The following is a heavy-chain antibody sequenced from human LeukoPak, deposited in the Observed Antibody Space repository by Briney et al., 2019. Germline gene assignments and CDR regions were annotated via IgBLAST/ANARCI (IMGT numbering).Heavy chain of an antibody. J-gene: IGHJ4*02. CDR2: ISSSSSYT. CDR1: GFTFSDYY. CDR3: ARSSSSWLSDY. Sequence: GGSLRLSCAASGFTFSDYYMSWIRQAAGKGLGWVSYISSSSSYTNYADSVKGRFTISRDNAKNSLYLQMNSLRAEDTAVYYCARSSSSWLSDYWGQGTLVTVSS. V-gene: IGHV3-11*06. D-gene: IGHD6-13*01.